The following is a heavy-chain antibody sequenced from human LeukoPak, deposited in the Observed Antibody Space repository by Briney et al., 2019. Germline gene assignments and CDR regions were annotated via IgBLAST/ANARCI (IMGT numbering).Heavy chain of an antibody. Sequence: GGSLRLSCAASGFIFSNYWMSWVRQAPGKGLEWVANINQDGSEKYYVDSLKGRFTISRDNAKNSLSLQMNRLRAEDTAVYYCARMWIQLWPFDYWGQGTLVTVSS. CDR1: GFIFSNYW. D-gene: IGHD5-18*01. CDR3: ARMWIQLWPFDY. V-gene: IGHV3-7*03. CDR2: INQDGSEK. J-gene: IGHJ4*02.